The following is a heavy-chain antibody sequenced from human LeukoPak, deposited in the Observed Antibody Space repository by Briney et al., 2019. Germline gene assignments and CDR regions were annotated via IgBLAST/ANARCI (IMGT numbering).Heavy chain of an antibody. V-gene: IGHV3-11*04. CDR3: AKTYCGGDCYSEPHAFDI. CDR1: GFTFSDYY. D-gene: IGHD2-21*02. J-gene: IGHJ3*02. CDR2: ISSSGSTI. Sequence: GGSLRLSCAASGFTFSDYYMSWIRQAPGKGLEWVSYISSSGSTIYYADSVKGRFTISRDNSKNTLYLQMNSLRAEDTAVYYCAKTYCGGDCYSEPHAFDIWGQGTMVTVSS.